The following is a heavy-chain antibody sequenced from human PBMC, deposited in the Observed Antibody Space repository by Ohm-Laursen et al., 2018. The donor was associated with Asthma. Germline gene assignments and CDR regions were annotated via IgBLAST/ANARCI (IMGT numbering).Heavy chain of an antibody. D-gene: IGHD4-17*01. CDR1: KFTFSNYA. V-gene: IGHV3-23*01. CDR3: TRGGHYGSYFDY. Sequence: GSLRLSCAASKFTFSNYAMNWVRQPPGKGLEWVSEISSTGGSTDYADSVKGRFTTSRDNSKSTMYLQMNSLRAEDTAVYYCTRGGHYGSYFDYWGQGTLVTVSS. J-gene: IGHJ4*02. CDR2: ISSTGGST.